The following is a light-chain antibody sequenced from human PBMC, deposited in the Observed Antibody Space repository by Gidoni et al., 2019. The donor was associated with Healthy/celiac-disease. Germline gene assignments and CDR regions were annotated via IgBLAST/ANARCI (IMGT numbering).Light chain of an antibody. CDR3: QQYYSTPQG. Sequence: DIVMTQSPDSLAVSLGERATINCKSSQSVLYSSNNKNYLAWYQQKPGQPPKLLIYWASTRESGVPDRFSGSGSGTDFTLTISSLQAEDVAVYYCQQYYSTPQGFXQXTKVEIK. CDR2: WAS. V-gene: IGKV4-1*01. J-gene: IGKJ1*01. CDR1: QSVLYSSNNKNY.